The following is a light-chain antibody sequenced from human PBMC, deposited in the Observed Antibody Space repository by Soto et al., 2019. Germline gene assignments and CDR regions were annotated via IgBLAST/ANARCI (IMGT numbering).Light chain of an antibody. CDR3: QQYHTLYT. V-gene: IGKV1-5*03. CDR2: KAS. J-gene: IGKJ2*01. Sequence: DIQMTQSPSTLPASVGDRVTITCRASQSISSWLAWYQQKPGKAPKLLIYKASTLESGVPSRFSGSGSGTEFTLTISSLQPDDFATYYCQQYHTLYTFGQGTKVDIK. CDR1: QSISSW.